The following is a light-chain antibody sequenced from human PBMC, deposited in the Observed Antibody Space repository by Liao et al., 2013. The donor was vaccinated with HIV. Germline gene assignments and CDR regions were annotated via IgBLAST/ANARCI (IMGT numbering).Light chain of an antibody. CDR3: QVWDSSSALSGV. Sequence: SYELTQPPSVSESPGQTAIITCSGEKLGDKYVRWYQQKPGQSPVLVIYEDKKRPSGIPERFSGSNSGNTATLTISRVEAGDEADYYCQVWDSSSALSGVFGGGTKLTVL. CDR1: KLGDKY. CDR2: EDK. V-gene: IGLV3-1*01. J-gene: IGLJ3*02.